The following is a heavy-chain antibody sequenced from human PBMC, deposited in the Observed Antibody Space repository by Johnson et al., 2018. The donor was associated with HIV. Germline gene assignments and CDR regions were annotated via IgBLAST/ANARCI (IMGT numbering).Heavy chain of an antibody. D-gene: IGHD1-26*01. CDR3: ARDYRDEVGDGFDI. V-gene: IGHV3-30-3*01. CDR2: ISYHGTNK. Sequence: QVQLVESGGGVVRPGGSLRLSCAASGFTFSSYAMHWVRQAPGKGLEWVAVISYHGTNKYYADSVKGRFTISRDKSKNSLYLQMNSLRAEDMALYFCARDYRDEVGDGFDIWGQGTMVTVSS. J-gene: IGHJ3*02. CDR1: GFTFSSYA.